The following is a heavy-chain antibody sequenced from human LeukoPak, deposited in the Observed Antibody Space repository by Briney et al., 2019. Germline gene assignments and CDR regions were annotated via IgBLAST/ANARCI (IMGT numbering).Heavy chain of an antibody. CDR1: GFTFNSYA. D-gene: IGHD6-19*01. J-gene: IGHJ4*02. Sequence: GGSLRLSCAASGFTFNSYAMSWVRQAPWERLQWVSGISDSGGNTYYADSVRGRFTISRDNSKNTLYLQMNSLRAGDTAVYYRAKGYSSGWYLSSFDYWGQGTLVTVSS. CDR3: AKGYSSGWYLSSFDY. CDR2: ISDSGGNT. V-gene: IGHV3-23*01.